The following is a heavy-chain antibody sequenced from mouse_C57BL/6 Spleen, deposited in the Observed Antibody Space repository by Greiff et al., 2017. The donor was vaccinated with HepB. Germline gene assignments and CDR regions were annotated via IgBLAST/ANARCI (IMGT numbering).Heavy chain of an antibody. Sequence: VQLQQSGAELVRPGASVTLSCKASGYTFTDYEMHWVKQTPVHGLEWIGAIDPETGGTAYNQKFKGKAILTADKSSSTAYMELRSLTSEDSAVYYCTREYYGSSGYAMDYWGQGTSVTVSS. CDR3: TREYYGSSGYAMDY. CDR1: GYTFTDYE. CDR2: IDPETGGT. V-gene: IGHV1-15*01. D-gene: IGHD1-1*01. J-gene: IGHJ4*01.